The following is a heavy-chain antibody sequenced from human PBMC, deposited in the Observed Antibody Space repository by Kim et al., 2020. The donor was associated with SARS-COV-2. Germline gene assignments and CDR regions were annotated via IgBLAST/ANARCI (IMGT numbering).Heavy chain of an antibody. CDR3: ARGALTRYSGYVFYVDY. CDR2: INHSGST. Sequence: SETLSLTCAVYGGSFSGYYWSWIRQPPGKGLEWIGEINHSGSTNYNPSLKSRVTISLDTSKNQFSLKLSSVTAADTAVYYCARGALTRYSGYVFYVDYWGQGTLVTVAS. CDR1: GGSFSGYY. D-gene: IGHD5-12*01. V-gene: IGHV4-34*01. J-gene: IGHJ4*02.